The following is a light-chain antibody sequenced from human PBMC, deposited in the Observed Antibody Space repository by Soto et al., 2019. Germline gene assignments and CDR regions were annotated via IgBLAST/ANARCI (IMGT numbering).Light chain of an antibody. CDR1: QSVSSGY. Sequence: ENVLTQSPGTLSLSPGERATLSCRASQSVSSGYLAWYQQKPGQAPRLLIYDASSRATGIPDRFSGSGSGADFTLTISSLELEDFAVYLCKQYGSSPRTFGQGTKVDIK. J-gene: IGKJ1*01. CDR2: DAS. V-gene: IGKV3-20*01. CDR3: KQYGSSPRT.